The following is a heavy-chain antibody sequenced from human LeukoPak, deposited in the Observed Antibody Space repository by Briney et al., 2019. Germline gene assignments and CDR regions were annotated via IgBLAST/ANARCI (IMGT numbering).Heavy chain of an antibody. CDR1: GFTFSSYS. D-gene: IGHD3-22*01. J-gene: IGHJ5*02. CDR3: ARAGDDSRGYYWGSTPFPRFDP. V-gene: IGHV3-21*01. Sequence: PGGSLRLSCAASGFTFSSYSMNWVRQAPGKGLEWVSSISSSSSYIYYADSVKGRFTISRDNAKNSLYLQMNSLRAEDTAVYYCARAGDDSRGYYWGSTPFPRFDPWGQGTLVTVSS. CDR2: ISSSSSYI.